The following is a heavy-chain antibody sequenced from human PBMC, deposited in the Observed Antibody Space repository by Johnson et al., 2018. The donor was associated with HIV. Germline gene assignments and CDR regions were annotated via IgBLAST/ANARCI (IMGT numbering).Heavy chain of an antibody. CDR2: IKSKTDGGTT. Sequence: VQLVESGGGLVQPGGSLRLSCAASGFTFSNAWMSWVRQAPGKGLEWVGRIKSKTDGGTTDYAAPVKGRFTISRDDSKNTLYLQMNSLRAEDTALYYCAKDGYSSSWYPYAFDIWGQGTMVTVSS. D-gene: IGHD6-13*01. J-gene: IGHJ3*02. V-gene: IGHV3-15*05. CDR1: GFTFSNAW. CDR3: AKDGYSSSWYPYAFDI.